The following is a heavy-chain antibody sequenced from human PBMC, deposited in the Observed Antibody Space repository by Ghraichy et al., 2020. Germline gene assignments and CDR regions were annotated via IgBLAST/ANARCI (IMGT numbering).Heavy chain of an antibody. Sequence: GESLNISCAASGFTFSTYSMKWVRQTSERGLEWVSSIDWTGSYRYYADSVKGRFTTSRDNAESSLFLQMNSLRAEDTATYYCVRLYNGYGDYWGRGTLVTVSS. D-gene: IGHD5-18*01. V-gene: IGHV3-21*01. J-gene: IGHJ4*02. CDR3: VRLYNGYGDY. CDR2: IDWTGSYR. CDR1: GFTFSTYS.